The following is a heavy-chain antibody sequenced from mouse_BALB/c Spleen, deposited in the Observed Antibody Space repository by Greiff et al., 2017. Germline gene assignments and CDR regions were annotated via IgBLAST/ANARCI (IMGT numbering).Heavy chain of an antibody. CDR2: ILPGSGST. CDR3: ARAAYRYDRRYFDY. J-gene: IGHJ2*01. V-gene: IGHV1-9*01. CDR1: GYTFSSYW. D-gene: IGHD2-14*01. Sequence: QVQLQQSGAELMKPGASVKISCKATGYTFSSYWIEWVKQRPGHGLEWIGEILPGSGSTNYNEKFKGKATFTADTSSNTAYMQLSSLTSEDSAVYYCARAAYRYDRRYFDYWGQGTTLTVSS.